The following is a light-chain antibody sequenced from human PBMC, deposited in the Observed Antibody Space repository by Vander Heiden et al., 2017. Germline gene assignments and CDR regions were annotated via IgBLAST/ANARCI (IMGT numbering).Light chain of an antibody. V-gene: IGKV1-39*01. CDR1: KSINDH. J-gene: IGKJ1*01. Sequence: DIQRTQSSSSLSASIGDRVTITCRSNKSINDHLNWYQQKPGKAPKFVIFNASNLKTGVPSRFSGSGFGTDFTLTITSLQPDDFATYFCQQGFTTPRTFGQGTKVELK. CDR2: NAS. CDR3: QQGFTTPRT.